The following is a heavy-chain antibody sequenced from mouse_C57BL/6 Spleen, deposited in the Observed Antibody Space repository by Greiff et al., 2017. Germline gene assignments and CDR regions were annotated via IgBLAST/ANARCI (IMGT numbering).Heavy chain of an antibody. CDR2: IYPRDGST. CDR3: ARLGTVVAHYFDY. V-gene: IGHV1-85*01. D-gene: IGHD1-1*01. Sequence: VQGVESGPELVKPGASVKLSCKASGYTFTSYDINWVKQRPGQGLEWIGWIYPRDGSTKYNEKFKGKATLTVDTSSSTAYMELHSLTSEDSAVYFCARLGTVVAHYFDYWGQGTTLTVSS. CDR1: GYTFTSYD. J-gene: IGHJ2*01.